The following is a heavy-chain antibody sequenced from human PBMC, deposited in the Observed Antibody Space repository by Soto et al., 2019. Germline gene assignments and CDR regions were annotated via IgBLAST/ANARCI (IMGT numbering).Heavy chain of an antibody. D-gene: IGHD2-15*01. CDR2: ISYRGSA. CDR1: GGSISSGGYY. V-gene: IGHV4-31*03. J-gene: IGHJ6*02. Sequence: QVQLQESGPGLVKPSQTLSLTCTVSGGSISSGGYYWSWIRQHPGKGLEWIGYISYRGSAYYSPSLKSRVTISVDTSNNQFSLKVNSVTAADTAVYYCARRMQNYYTMGVWGQGTTVTVSS. CDR3: ARRMQNYYTMGV.